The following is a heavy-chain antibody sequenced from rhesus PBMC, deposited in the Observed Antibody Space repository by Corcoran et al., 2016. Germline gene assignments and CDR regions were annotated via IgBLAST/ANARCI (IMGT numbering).Heavy chain of an antibody. CDR3: ARGIRHCSGGVCPTDY. Sequence: QVQMQESGPGLVKPSETLSLPCAVSGGSISDDYYWSWIRQPPGKGLEWIGEINGNRGSNYYNPALKSRVTISKDASKNQFSLKLSSVTAADTAVYYCARGIRHCSGGVCPTDYWGQGVLVTVSS. J-gene: IGHJ4*01. V-gene: IGHV4S7*01. CDR1: GGSISDDYY. D-gene: IGHD2-39*02. CDR2: INGNRGSN.